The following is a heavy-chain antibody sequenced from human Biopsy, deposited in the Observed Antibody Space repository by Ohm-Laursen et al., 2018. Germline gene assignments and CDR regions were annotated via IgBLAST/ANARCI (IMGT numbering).Heavy chain of an antibody. CDR1: GDSINNYY. J-gene: IGHJ3*02. CDR2: IYTSGSP. D-gene: IGHD1-26*01. CDR3: TRGTGRYYVYGAFDI. V-gene: IGHV4-4*07. Sequence: TLSLTCAVSGDSINNYYWSWIRQPAGKGLEWIGRIYTSGSPNYNLSPESRVTMSVDTSKNQFPLNLRSVTAADTAVYYCTRGTGRYYVYGAFDIWGQGTVVTVSS.